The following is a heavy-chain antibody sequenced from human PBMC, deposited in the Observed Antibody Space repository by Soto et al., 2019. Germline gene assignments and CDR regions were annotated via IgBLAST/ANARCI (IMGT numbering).Heavy chain of an antibody. D-gene: IGHD6-13*01. J-gene: IGHJ4*02. CDR1: GGSISSGGYF. CDR3: ARFAKEENPKVGSWYYFDY. CDR2: IYYSGRT. Sequence: SETLSLTCTISGGSISSGGYFWSWVRQHPGKGLEWIGNIYYSGRTYYNPSLKSRVTISVDTSKNQFSLKLSSVTAADTAVYYCARFAKEENPKVGSWYYFDYWGQGTRVTVSS. V-gene: IGHV4-31*03.